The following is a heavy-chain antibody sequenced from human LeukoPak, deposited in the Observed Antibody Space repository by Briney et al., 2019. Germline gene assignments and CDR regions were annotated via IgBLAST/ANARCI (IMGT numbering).Heavy chain of an antibody. CDR3: ARDGYDILTGYPYYGMDV. J-gene: IGHJ6*02. Sequence: GGSLRLSCAASGFTFSSYSMNWVRQAPGKGLEWVSSISSSSSYIYYADSVKGRFTISRDNAKNSLYLQMNRLRAEDTAVYYCARDGYDILTGYPYYGMDVWGQGTLSPSP. V-gene: IGHV3-21*01. D-gene: IGHD3-9*01. CDR1: GFTFSSYS. CDR2: ISSSSSYI.